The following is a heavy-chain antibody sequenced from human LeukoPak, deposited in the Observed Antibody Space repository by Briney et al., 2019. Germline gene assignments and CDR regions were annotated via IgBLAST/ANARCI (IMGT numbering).Heavy chain of an antibody. CDR1: GFTFSSYE. J-gene: IGHJ4*02. V-gene: IGHV3-48*03. D-gene: IGHD3-22*01. CDR2: ISSSGSTI. Sequence: GGSLRLSCAASGFTFSSYEMNWVRQAPGKGLEWVSYISSSGSTIYYADSVKGRFTISRDNAKNSLYLQMNNLRAEDTAVYYCARGPGTSYYDSSGYYSWVDYWGQGTLVTVSS. CDR3: ARGPGTSYYDSSGYYSWVDY.